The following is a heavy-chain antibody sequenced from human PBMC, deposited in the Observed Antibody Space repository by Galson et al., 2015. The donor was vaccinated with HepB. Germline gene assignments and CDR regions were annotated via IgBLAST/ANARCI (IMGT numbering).Heavy chain of an antibody. CDR3: ARSDSDYYGSGSYILFDY. V-gene: IGHV1-18*04. CDR1: GYSFTSYG. Sequence: SVKVSCKASGYSFTSYGVAWVRQAPGRGLEWMGWINTYNGDTKYAQKIQDRVTMTTDTSTSTVHMELRSLRSDDTAVYYCARSDSDYYGSGSYILFDYWGQGTLVTVSS. D-gene: IGHD3-10*01. CDR2: INTYNGDT. J-gene: IGHJ4*02.